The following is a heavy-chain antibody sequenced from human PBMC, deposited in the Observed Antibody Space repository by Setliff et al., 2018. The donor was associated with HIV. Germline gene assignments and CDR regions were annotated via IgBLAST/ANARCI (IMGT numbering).Heavy chain of an antibody. V-gene: IGHV4-59*11. J-gene: IGHJ4*02. D-gene: IGHD3-22*01. CDR3: ARSGLYDSSGYYLEYFDY. CDR2: IYYSGSS. CDR1: GGSISSHY. Sequence: KPSETLSLTCTVSGGSISSHYWSWIRQPPGKGLEWIGFIYYSGSSNYNPSLKSRVTISVDTSKNQFSLKLSSVTAADTAVYYCARSGLYDSSGYYLEYFDYWGQGTLVTSPQ.